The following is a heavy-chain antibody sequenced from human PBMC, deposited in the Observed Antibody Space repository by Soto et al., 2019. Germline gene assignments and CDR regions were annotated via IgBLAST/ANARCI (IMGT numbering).Heavy chain of an antibody. V-gene: IGHV4-39*07. CDR3: ARGFYDTGGYSSPFDI. Sequence: SETLSLTCTVSGGSISSDSYYWGWIRQSPEKGLEWIASISYSGSTYYNPTLKSRLIISVDASKNQFSLNLSSVTAADTAVYYCARGFYDTGGYSSPFDIWGQGILVTVSS. J-gene: IGHJ5*02. CDR2: ISYSGST. CDR1: GGSISSDSYY. D-gene: IGHD3-22*01.